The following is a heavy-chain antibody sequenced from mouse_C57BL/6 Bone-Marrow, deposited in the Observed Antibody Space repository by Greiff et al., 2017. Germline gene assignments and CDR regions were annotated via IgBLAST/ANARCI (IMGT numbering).Heavy chain of an antibody. CDR2: IDPEDGDT. V-gene: IGHV14-1*01. CDR1: GFNIKDYY. Sequence: EVQRVESGAELVRPGASVKLSCTASGFNIKDYYMHWVKQRPEQGLAWIGRIDPEDGDTEYAPKFPGKATMTADTSSNTAYLQLSSLTSEDTAVYYCTTAAFYGSSPSYFDYWGQGTTLTVSS. CDR3: TTAAFYGSSPSYFDY. D-gene: IGHD1-1*01. J-gene: IGHJ2*01.